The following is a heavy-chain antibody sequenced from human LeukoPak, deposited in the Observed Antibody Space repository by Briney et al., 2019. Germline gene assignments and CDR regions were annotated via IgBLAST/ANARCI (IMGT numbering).Heavy chain of an antibody. CDR3: ARVGTDYGDYLYYYYYYGMDV. CDR2: IYSGGST. D-gene: IGHD4-17*01. CDR1: GFTVSSNY. V-gene: IGHV3-66*01. J-gene: IGHJ6*02. Sequence: GGSLRLSCAASGFTVSSNYMSWVRQAPGKGLEWVSVIYSGGSTYYADSVKGRFTISRDNSKNTLYLQMNSLRAEDTAVYYCARVGTDYGDYLYYYYYYGMDVWGQGTTVTVSS.